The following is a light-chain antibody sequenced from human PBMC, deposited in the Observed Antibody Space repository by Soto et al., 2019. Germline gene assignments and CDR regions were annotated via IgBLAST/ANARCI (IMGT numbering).Light chain of an antibody. CDR3: SSYTRISTAVV. Sequence: QSALTQPASVSGSPGQSITISCTGTSSDVGGYNYVSWYQHHPGKAPKLLIYEVSNRPSGVSNRFSGSKSGNTASLTISGLQAEDEADYYCSSYTRISTAVVFGGGTKLTVL. V-gene: IGLV2-14*01. J-gene: IGLJ2*01. CDR2: EVS. CDR1: SSDVGGYNY.